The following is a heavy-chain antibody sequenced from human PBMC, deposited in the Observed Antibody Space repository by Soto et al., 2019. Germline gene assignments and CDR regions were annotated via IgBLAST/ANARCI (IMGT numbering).Heavy chain of an antibody. CDR3: ASLGFLSGYYFNY. J-gene: IGHJ4*02. CDR2: IYYSGST. D-gene: IGHD6-25*01. V-gene: IGHV4-30-4*01. CDR1: GGSISSGDYY. Sequence: QVQLQESGPGLVKPSQTLSLTCTVSGGSISSGDYYWSWIRQPPGKGLEWIGYIYYSGSTYYNPTLKSRVTISVDPSKIRFSLNLRSVTSSDTAVYYFASLGFLSGYYFNYRDQETLVSVSS.